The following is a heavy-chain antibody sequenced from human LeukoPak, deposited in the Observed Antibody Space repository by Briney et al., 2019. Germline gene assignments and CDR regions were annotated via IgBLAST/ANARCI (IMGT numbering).Heavy chain of an antibody. CDR3: ARESCSGGSCYSGLVAFDI. CDR2: IKQDGSEK. Sequence: PGGSLRLSCAVSGFTFSSYWMSWVRQAPGKGLDWVANIKQDGSEKYYVDSVKGRFTISRDNDKNSLYLQMNSLRAEDTAVYYCARESCSGGSCYSGLVAFDIWGQGTMVTVSS. CDR1: GFTFSSYW. J-gene: IGHJ3*02. D-gene: IGHD2-15*01. V-gene: IGHV3-7*01.